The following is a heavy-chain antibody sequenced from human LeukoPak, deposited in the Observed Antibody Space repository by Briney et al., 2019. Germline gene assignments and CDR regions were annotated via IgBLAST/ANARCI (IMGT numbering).Heavy chain of an antibody. CDR2: ISSSGSTI. CDR1: GFTFSSYE. CDR3: ARDRVFYGDYVPYDY. J-gene: IGHJ4*02. V-gene: IGHV3-48*03. Sequence: GGSLRLSCAASGFTFSSYEMNWVRQAPGKGLEWVSYISSSGSTIYYADSVKGRFTISRDNAKNSLYLQMNSLRAEDTAVYYCARDRVFYGDYVPYDYWGQGTPVTVSS. D-gene: IGHD4-17*01.